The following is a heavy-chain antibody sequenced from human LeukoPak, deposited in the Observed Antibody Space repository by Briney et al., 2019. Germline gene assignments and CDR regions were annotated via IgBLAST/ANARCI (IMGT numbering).Heavy chain of an antibody. V-gene: IGHV5-51*01. CDR2: INLGDSET. Sequence: GESLKISCEASGHSFTNNWIGWVRQMPGKGLEWMGIINLGDSETQYSPSFQGQVTISLDKSISTAYLQWRSLKVSDTAMYYCARRPYSGSPNWFDPWGQGTLVTVSS. D-gene: IGHD1-26*01. J-gene: IGHJ5*02. CDR3: ARRPYSGSPNWFDP. CDR1: GHSFTNNW.